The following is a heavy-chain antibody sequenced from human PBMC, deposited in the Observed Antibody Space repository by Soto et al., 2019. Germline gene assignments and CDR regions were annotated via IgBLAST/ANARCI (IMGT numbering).Heavy chain of an antibody. CDR3: ARHGGVGATWYYYGMDV. CDR1: GYSFTSYC. D-gene: IGHD1-26*01. Sequence: PGESLKISCKGSGYSFTSYCIGWVLQMPWKGLEWMGIIYPGDSDTRYSPSFQGQVTISADKSISTAYLQWSSLKASDTVMYYCARHGGVGATWYYYGMDVWGQGTTVTVSS. J-gene: IGHJ6*02. V-gene: IGHV5-51*01. CDR2: IYPGDSDT.